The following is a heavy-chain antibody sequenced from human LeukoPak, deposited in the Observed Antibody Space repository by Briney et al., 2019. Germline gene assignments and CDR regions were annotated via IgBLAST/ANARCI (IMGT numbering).Heavy chain of an antibody. CDR1: GGTFSSYA. J-gene: IGHJ4*02. Sequence: GASVKVSCKASGGTFSSYAISWVRQAPGQGLEWMGGIIPIFGTANYAQKFQGRVTITADESTSTAYMELRSLRSDDTAVYYCARALTRYSGSSVAYWGQGTLVTVSS. CDR3: ARALTRYSGSSVAY. V-gene: IGHV1-69*13. D-gene: IGHD1-26*01. CDR2: IIPIFGTA.